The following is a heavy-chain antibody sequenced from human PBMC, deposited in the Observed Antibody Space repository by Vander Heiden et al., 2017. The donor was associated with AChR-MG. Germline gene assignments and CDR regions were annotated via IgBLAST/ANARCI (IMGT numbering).Heavy chain of an antibody. J-gene: IGHJ4*02. CDR1: GGTSSSYA. CDR2: IIPIFGTA. Sequence: QVQLVQFGAEVKKPGSSVKVSCKASGGTSSSYAISWVRQAPGQGLEWMGGIIPIFGTANYAQKFQGRVTITADKSTSTAYMELSSLRSEDTAVYYCARVVGYCSGGSCYNDYWGQGTLVTVSS. D-gene: IGHD2-15*01. V-gene: IGHV1-69*06. CDR3: ARVVGYCSGGSCYNDY.